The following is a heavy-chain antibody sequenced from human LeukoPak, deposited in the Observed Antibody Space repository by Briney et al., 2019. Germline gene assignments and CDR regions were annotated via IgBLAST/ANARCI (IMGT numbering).Heavy chain of an antibody. D-gene: IGHD3-16*02. J-gene: IGHJ6*02. CDR1: GGSMTDGDYY. CDR3: ARIYGLYQEAMDV. Sequence: LETLSLTCSVSGGSMTDGDYYWGWVRQSPGTGLQWIATSYQGASLKSRVTISLDTSKNQFSLRLTSVTAADTAVCYCARIYGLYQEAMDVWGPGITVTVSS. CDR2: S. V-gene: IGHV4-39*07.